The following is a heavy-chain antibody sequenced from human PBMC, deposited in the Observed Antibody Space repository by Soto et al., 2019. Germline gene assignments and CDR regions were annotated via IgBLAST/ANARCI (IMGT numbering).Heavy chain of an antibody. D-gene: IGHD3-10*01. V-gene: IGHV4-34*01. CDR1: GGSFSGYY. J-gene: IGHJ4*02. CDR2: INHSGST. Sequence: ASETLSLTCAVYGGSFSGYYWSWIRQPPGKGLEWIGEINHSGSTNYNPSLKSRVTISVDTSKNQFSLKLSSVTAADTAVYYCARYYYGSGTYYFDYWGQGTLVTVSS. CDR3: ARYYYGSGTYYFDY.